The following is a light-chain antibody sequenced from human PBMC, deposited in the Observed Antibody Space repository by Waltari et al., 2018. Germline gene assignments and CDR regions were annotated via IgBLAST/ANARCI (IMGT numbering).Light chain of an antibody. V-gene: IGLV2-14*03. Sequence: SALTQPASVSGSPGQSITISCPGTSSDIGDFNYISWSQQHPGEGPKLIIYGVTKRSSGVSNRFSGSKSGNTASLTISGLQADDEAEYFCSSYTDTNTLHVVFGGGTKLSVL. CDR3: SSYTDTNTLHVV. CDR1: SSDIGDFNY. J-gene: IGLJ2*01. CDR2: GVT.